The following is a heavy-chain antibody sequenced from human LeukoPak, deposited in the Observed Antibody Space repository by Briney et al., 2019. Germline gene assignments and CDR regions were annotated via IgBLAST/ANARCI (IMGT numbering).Heavy chain of an antibody. CDR2: ISYDGNNK. J-gene: IGHJ4*02. V-gene: IGHV3-30*18. CDR3: AKDTFREYDILTGYNDY. CDR1: GFTFSSYG. D-gene: IGHD3-9*01. Sequence: GGSLRLSCAASGFTFSSYGMHWVRQAPGKGLEWVAFISYDGNNKYYADSVKGRFTISRDNSKNTLYLQMNSLRAEDTAVYYCAKDTFREYDILTGYNDYWGQGTLVTVSS.